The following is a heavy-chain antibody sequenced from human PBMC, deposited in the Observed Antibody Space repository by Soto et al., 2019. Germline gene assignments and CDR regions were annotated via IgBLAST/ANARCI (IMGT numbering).Heavy chain of an antibody. V-gene: IGHV3-74*01. CDR3: VTGWADY. CDR1: EFTFSSSW. CDR2: INSDGSST. Sequence: EVQLVESGGGLVQPGGSLRLSCVVSEFTFSSSWMHWVRQGPGKGLVWVSRINSDGSSTNYADSVKGRFTTSRDNAKNMLYLQMNGLRDEDTGLYYCVTGWADYWGQGTLVTVSS. J-gene: IGHJ4*02. D-gene: IGHD1-26*01.